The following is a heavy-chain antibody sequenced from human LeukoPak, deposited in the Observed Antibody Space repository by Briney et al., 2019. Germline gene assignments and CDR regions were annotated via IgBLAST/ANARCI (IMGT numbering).Heavy chain of an antibody. CDR2: ISGSGGST. J-gene: IGHJ4*02. D-gene: IGHD5-18*01. V-gene: IGHV3-23*01. CDR1: GFTFSSYA. Sequence: RSGGSLRLSCAASGFTFSSYAMSWVRQAPGKGLEWVSAISGSGGSTYYADSVKGRFTISRDNAKNSLYLQMNSLRAEDTALYYCAKDLFGWERIQLWDPFDYWGQGTLVTVSS. CDR3: AKDLFGWERIQLWDPFDY.